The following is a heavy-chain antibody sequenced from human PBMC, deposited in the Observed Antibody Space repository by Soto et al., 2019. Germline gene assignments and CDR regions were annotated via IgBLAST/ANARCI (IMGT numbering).Heavy chain of an antibody. CDR3: ARDVRDYGDPSFDY. CDR2: ISSSGSAI. J-gene: IGHJ4*02. D-gene: IGHD4-17*01. CDR1: GFTFSSYE. V-gene: IGHV3-48*03. Sequence: EVQLVESGGGLVQPGGSLRLSCAASGFTFSSYEMSWVRQAPGKGLEWLSYISSSGSAIYYADSVKGRFTISRDNAKNSLYLQMNSLRAEDTAVYYCARDVRDYGDPSFDYWGQGILVTVSS.